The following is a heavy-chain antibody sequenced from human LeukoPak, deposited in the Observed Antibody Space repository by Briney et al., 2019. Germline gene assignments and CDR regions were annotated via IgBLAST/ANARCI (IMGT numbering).Heavy chain of an antibody. CDR1: GYTFTSFG. Sequence: SVKVSCKASGYTFTSFGISWVRQAPGQGLEWMGWISAYNGNTNYAQKFQGRVTMTTDISTSTAYMELRSLRSDDTAVFYCTRDLGTYTSYGSIFFDYWGQGTLVTVAS. CDR2: ISAYNGNT. V-gene: IGHV1-18*01. D-gene: IGHD3-10*01. J-gene: IGHJ4*02. CDR3: TRDLGTYTSYGSIFFDY.